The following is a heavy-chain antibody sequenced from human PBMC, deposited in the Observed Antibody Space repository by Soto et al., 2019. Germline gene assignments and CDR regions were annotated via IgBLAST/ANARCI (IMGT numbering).Heavy chain of an antibody. Sequence: PGGSLRLSCAASGFTFSSYEMNWVRQAPGKGLEWVSYISSSGSTIYYADSVKGRFTISRDNAKNSLYLQMNSLRAEDTAVYYCARAGGGYWYFDLWGRGTLVTVSS. J-gene: IGHJ2*01. CDR1: GFTFSSYE. D-gene: IGHD3-10*01. CDR2: ISSSGSTI. CDR3: ARAGGGYWYFDL. V-gene: IGHV3-48*03.